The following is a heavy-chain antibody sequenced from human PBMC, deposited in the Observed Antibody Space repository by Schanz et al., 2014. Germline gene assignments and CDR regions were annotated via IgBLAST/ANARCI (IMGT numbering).Heavy chain of an antibody. CDR2: FDAHDGRA. Sequence: EVHLLESGGGLVQPGGSLRLSCEASGFSFGNYGMSWVRQAPGKGLEWVSGFDAHDGRAYYADSAKGRFTISGDSSKYTVYLQMNSLRADDTAVYYCAKGPYYYYYMDVWGNGTTVTVSS. J-gene: IGHJ6*03. CDR3: AKGPYYYYYMDV. CDR1: GFSFGNYG. V-gene: IGHV3-23*01.